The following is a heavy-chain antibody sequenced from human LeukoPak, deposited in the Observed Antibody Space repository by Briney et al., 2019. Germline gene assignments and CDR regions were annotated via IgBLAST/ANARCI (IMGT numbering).Heavy chain of an antibody. D-gene: IGHD6-25*01. CDR1: GGSISSSNYF. CDR2: IYYSGCT. Sequence: SETLSLTCTVSGGSISSSNYFWGWIRQPPGKGLEWIGNIYYSGCTYYYPSLKSRVTISLDTSKNQFSLQLSSVTVADTAVYYCARQLYSSATVWGQGTTVTVSS. J-gene: IGHJ6*02. CDR3: ARQLYSSATV. V-gene: IGHV4-39*01.